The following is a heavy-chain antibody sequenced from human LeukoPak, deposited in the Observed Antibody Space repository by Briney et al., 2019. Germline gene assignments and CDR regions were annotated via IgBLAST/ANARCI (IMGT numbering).Heavy chain of an antibody. Sequence: GGSLRLSCGASGFSFSTYSMNWVRQAPGKGLEWVSYISSGSSTIYYADSVKGRFTISRDNAKNSLYLQMNSLRGEDTAIYYCARDRGFFQHWGQGTLVTVSS. CDR3: ARDRGFFQH. V-gene: IGHV3-48*04. CDR2: ISSGSSTI. CDR1: GFSFSTYS. D-gene: IGHD3-10*01. J-gene: IGHJ1*01.